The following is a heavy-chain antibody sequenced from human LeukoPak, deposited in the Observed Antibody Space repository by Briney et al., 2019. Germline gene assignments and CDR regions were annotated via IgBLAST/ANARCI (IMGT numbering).Heavy chain of an antibody. J-gene: IGHJ4*02. CDR1: GYTFSDYY. V-gene: IGHV1-2*02. CDR2: INPNSGDT. D-gene: IGHD6-13*01. CDR3: AKSAQYSSAWFTGSFDY. Sequence: ASVKVSCKASGYTFSDYYMHWVRQAPGQGLEWMGWINPNSGDTHYAQMFQGRVTMTRDTSINAAYMELRRVRSDDTAVCYCAKSAQYSSAWFTGSFDYWGQGTLVTVSS.